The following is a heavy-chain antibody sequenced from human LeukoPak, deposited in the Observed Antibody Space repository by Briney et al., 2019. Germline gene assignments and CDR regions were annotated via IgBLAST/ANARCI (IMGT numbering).Heavy chain of an antibody. CDR3: AGKSGVSGFFDS. V-gene: IGHV3-23*01. CDR1: GFTFSSYA. Sequence: GGSLRLSCAASGFTFSSYAMSWVRQAPGKGLEWVSTISGSGGSTYYADSVKGRFTISRDNSKNTLYLQMNSLRAEDTAMYYCAGKSGVSGFFDSWGQGTLVTVSS. D-gene: IGHD5/OR15-5a*01. J-gene: IGHJ4*02. CDR2: ISGSGGST.